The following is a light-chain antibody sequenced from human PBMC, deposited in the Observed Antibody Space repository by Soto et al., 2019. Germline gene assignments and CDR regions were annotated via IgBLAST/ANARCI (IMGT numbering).Light chain of an antibody. CDR3: QQTNTFLPLT. J-gene: IGKJ4*01. CDR1: QGISNW. CDR2: SAY. V-gene: IGKV1-12*01. Sequence: DIQMTQSPSSVSASVGDRVTITCRASQGISNWLAWYQQQPGKAPKLLISSAYTLQSGVPSRFSGGGSGTNFTLSISSLQPEDFAAYYCQQTNTFLPLTFGGGTKVEIK.